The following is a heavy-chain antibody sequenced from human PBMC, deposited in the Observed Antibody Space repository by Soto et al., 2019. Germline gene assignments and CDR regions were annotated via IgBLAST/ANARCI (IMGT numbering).Heavy chain of an antibody. CDR3: ARANWHYDY. CDR2: ISSDGSSI. V-gene: IGHV3-64*01. J-gene: IGHJ4*02. D-gene: IGHD1-1*01. CDR1: GFTFSSYA. Sequence: GGSLRLSCAASGFTFSSYAMHWVRQAPGKGLEYVSAISSDGSSIYYANSVKGRFTISRGNSKNTLYLQMGSLRAEDMAVYYCARANWHYDYWGQGILVTVSS.